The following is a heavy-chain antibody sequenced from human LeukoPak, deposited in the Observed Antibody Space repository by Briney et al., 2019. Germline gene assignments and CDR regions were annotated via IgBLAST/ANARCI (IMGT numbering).Heavy chain of an antibody. CDR3: AREASSTWPNWFDP. Sequence: AASVKVSCKASGYTFTSYGFSWVRQAPGQGLEWLGWISAYNGNTKYAQKFQGRVTMTTDTSTTTAYMELRSLRSDDAAVYYCAREASSTWPNWFDPWGQGTLVTVSS. V-gene: IGHV1-18*01. CDR2: ISAYNGNT. CDR1: GYTFTSYG. D-gene: IGHD6-13*01. J-gene: IGHJ5*02.